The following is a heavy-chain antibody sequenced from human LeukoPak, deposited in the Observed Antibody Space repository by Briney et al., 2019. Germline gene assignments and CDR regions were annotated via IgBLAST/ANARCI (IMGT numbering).Heavy chain of an antibody. V-gene: IGHV5-51*01. CDR2: IYPGDSDT. D-gene: IGHD3-10*01. CDR3: ARAGFGELFADDAFDI. CDR1: GYSFTSYW. J-gene: IGHJ3*02. Sequence: GESLKISCKGSGYSFTSYWIGWVRQMPGKGLKWMGIIYPGDSDTRYSPSFQGQVTISADKSISTAYLQWSSLKASDTAMYYCARAGFGELFADDAFDIWGQGTMVTVSS.